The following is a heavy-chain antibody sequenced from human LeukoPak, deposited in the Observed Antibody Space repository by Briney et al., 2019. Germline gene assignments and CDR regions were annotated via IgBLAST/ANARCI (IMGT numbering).Heavy chain of an antibody. Sequence: PGGSLRLSCAASGFTFSGSAVHWVRQASGKGLEWVGRIRSKANSYATAYAASVKGRFTISRDDSKNTAYLQMNSLKTVDTAVYYCTRLKSGIAVAPRLAYYYMDVWGKGTTVTVSS. CDR3: TRLKSGIAVAPRLAYYYMDV. CDR2: IRSKANSYAT. CDR1: GFTFSGSA. D-gene: IGHD6-19*01. V-gene: IGHV3-73*01. J-gene: IGHJ6*03.